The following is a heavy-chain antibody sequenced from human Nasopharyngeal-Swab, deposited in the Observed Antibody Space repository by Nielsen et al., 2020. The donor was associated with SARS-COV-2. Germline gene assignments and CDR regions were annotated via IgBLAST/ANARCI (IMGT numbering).Heavy chain of an antibody. D-gene: IGHD5-24*01. J-gene: IGHJ4*02. Sequence: GGSLRLSCSASGFTFSSYAMHWVRQAPGKGLEYVSAISSNGGSTYYADSVKGRFTISRDNSKNTLYLQMNSLRAEDTAVYYCARDRGDGYNLYYLDYWGQGTLVTVSS. CDR1: GFTFSSYA. CDR3: ARDRGDGYNLYYLDY. V-gene: IGHV3-64*04. CDR2: ISSNGGST.